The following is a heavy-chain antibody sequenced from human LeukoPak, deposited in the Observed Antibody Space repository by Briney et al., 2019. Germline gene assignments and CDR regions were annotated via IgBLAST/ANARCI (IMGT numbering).Heavy chain of an antibody. V-gene: IGHV7-4-1*02. Sequence: ASVKVSCKASGYTFTNYAMNWVRQAPGHGLEWIGWINTNTGNPTYAQGFTGRFVFSLDTSVSTAYLQISSLKADDNAVYYCAREGDSSFGYFDYWGQGTLVTLSS. CDR1: GYTFTNYA. J-gene: IGHJ4*02. CDR3: AREGDSSFGYFDY. D-gene: IGHD6-13*01. CDR2: INTNTGNP.